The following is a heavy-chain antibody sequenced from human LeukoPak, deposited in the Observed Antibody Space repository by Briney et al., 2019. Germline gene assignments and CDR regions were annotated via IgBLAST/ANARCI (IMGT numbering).Heavy chain of an antibody. J-gene: IGHJ4*02. V-gene: IGHV3-23*01. CDR1: GFTFSSYA. CDR3: ANSPDDSSGYLTPTPNY. Sequence: GGSLRLSCAASGFTFSSYAMSWVRQAPGKGLEWVSAISGSGGSTYYADSVKGRFTISRDNSKNTPYLQVNSLRAEDTAVYYCANSPDDSSGYLTPTPNYWGQGTLVTVSS. D-gene: IGHD3-22*01. CDR2: ISGSGGST.